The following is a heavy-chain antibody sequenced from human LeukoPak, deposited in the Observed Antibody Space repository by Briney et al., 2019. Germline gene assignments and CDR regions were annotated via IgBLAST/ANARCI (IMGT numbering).Heavy chain of an antibody. J-gene: IGHJ6*03. Sequence: SETLSLTCTVAGGSISSSSYYWVWIRQPPGKGLEWIGSIYYSGSTYYNPSLKSRVTISVDTSKNQFSLKLSSVTAADTAVYYCARQLQNYYYYMDVWGKGTTATVSS. CDR2: IYYSGST. V-gene: IGHV4-39*01. CDR1: GGSISSSSYY. CDR3: ARQLQNYYYYMDV.